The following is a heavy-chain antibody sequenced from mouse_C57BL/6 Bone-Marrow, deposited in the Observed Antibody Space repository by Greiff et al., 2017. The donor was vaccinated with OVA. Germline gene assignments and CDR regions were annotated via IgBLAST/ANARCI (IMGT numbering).Heavy chain of an antibody. CDR2: INSDGGST. CDR1: EYEFPSHD. CDR3: ARLALYYSNWYFDV. V-gene: IGHV5-2*01. Sequence: EVMLVESGGGLVQPGESLKLSCESNEYEFPSHDMSWVRKTPEKRLELVTAINSDGGSTYYPDTMERRFIISRDNTKKTLYLQMSSLRSEDTALYYCARLALYYSNWYFDVWGTGTTVTVSS. J-gene: IGHJ1*03. D-gene: IGHD2-5*01.